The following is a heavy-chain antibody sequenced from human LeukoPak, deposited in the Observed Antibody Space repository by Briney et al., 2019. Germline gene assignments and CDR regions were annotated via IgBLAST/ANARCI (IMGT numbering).Heavy chain of an antibody. CDR3: ARDGRGRSTTLYYYDSSGYYYDWFDP. V-gene: IGHV1-69*05. CDR2: IIPIFGTA. Sequence: GASMKVSCKASGGTFSSYAISWVRQAPGQGLEWMGGIIPIFGTANYAQKFQGRVTITTDESTSTAYMELSSLRSEDTAVYYCARDGRGRSTTLYYYDSSGYYYDWFDPWGQGTLVTVSS. D-gene: IGHD3-22*01. CDR1: GGTFSSYA. J-gene: IGHJ5*02.